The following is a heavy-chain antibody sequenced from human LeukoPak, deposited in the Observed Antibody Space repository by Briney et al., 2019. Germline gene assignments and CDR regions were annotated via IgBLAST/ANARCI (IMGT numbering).Heavy chain of an antibody. V-gene: IGHV3-7*01. CDR2: IKEDGSEK. CDR3: ARGTRVGTPYNWFDP. CDR1: GFTFSSYW. J-gene: IGHJ5*02. Sequence: GGSLRLSCTTSGFTFSSYWMSWVRQAPGTGLEWLGNIKEDGSEKYDVDSVKGRFTISRDNAKNSLYLQMNSLRVEDTAIYYCARGTRVGTPYNWFDPWGQGTLVTVSS. D-gene: IGHD1/OR15-1a*01.